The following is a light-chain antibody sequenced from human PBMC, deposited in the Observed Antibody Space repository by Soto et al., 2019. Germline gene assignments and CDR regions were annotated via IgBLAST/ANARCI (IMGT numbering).Light chain of an antibody. J-gene: IGLJ3*02. Sequence: QSVLTQPPSASATPGQRVTISCSGSSSNIVINTVNWYQQLPGTAPKLLIYGNNQRPSGVPDRFSGSKSGTSASLAISGLQSDDEADYYCEAWDDSLLVPVFGGGTKLTVL. CDR2: GNN. V-gene: IGLV1-44*01. CDR3: EAWDDSLLVPV. CDR1: SSNIVINT.